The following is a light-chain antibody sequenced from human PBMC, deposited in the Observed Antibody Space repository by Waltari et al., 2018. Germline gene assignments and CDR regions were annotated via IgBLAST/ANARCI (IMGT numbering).Light chain of an antibody. Sequence: QSALTQPASVSGSPGQSITISCTGTSSDIGGFDYVSWYQQPPGKVPRLVIHNVSQRPCGVSKRFSGSKSGNTASLTISGLQAEDEADYYCISYTSRTTYVFGTGTKVTVL. CDR3: ISYTSRTTYV. J-gene: IGLJ1*01. CDR2: NVS. V-gene: IGLV2-14*01. CDR1: SSDIGGFDY.